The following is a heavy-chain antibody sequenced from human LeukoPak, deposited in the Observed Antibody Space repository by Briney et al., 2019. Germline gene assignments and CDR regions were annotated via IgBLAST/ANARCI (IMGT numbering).Heavy chain of an antibody. CDR2: IYYSGST. D-gene: IGHD6-13*01. V-gene: IGHV4-59*08. J-gene: IGHJ6*02. CDR1: GGSISSYY. CDR3: ARLNGDGDSSSWYRAYYYYYGMDV. Sequence: SETLSLTCTVSGGSISSYYWSWIRQPPGKGLEWIGYIYYSGSTNYNPSLKSRVTISVDTSKNQFSLKLSSVTAADTAVYYCARLNGDGDSSSWYRAYYYYYGMDVWGQGTTVTVSS.